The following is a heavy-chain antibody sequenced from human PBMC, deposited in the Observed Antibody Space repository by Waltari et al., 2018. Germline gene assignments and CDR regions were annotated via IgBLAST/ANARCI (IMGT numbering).Heavy chain of an antibody. Sequence: EVQLLESGGGLVQPGGSLRLSCAASGFTFSSYAISWVRQPPGKGLEWVSAISGSGGSTYYADAVKGRFTISRDNSKNTLYLQMNSLRAEDTAVYYCAKDRDDFWSGSYFDYWGQGTLVTVSS. V-gene: IGHV3-23*01. CDR1: GFTFSSYA. CDR3: AKDRDDFWSGSYFDY. J-gene: IGHJ4*02. D-gene: IGHD3-3*01. CDR2: ISGSGGST.